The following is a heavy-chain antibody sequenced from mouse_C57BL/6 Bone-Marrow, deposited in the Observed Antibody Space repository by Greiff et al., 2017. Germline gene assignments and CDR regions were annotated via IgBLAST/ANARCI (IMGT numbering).Heavy chain of an antibody. Sequence: VQLQQSGPELVKPGASVKIPCKASGYTFTDYNMDWVKQSHGKSLEWIGDINPNTGGTIYNQKFKGKATLTVDKSSSTAYMELRSLTSEDTAVYDDARVGHITTVADENARDFGGQGTSVTVSA. V-gene: IGHV1-18*01. CDR2: INPNTGGT. CDR1: GYTFTDYN. J-gene: IGHJ4*01. D-gene: IGHD1-1*01. CDR3: ARVGHITTVADENARDF.